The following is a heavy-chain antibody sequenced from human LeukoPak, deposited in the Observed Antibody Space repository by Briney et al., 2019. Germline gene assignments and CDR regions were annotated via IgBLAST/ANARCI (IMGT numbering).Heavy chain of an antibody. CDR3: ATLSSSSGIDY. D-gene: IGHD6-6*01. V-gene: IGHV4-59*12. J-gene: IGHJ4*02. CDR1: GGSISSYY. Sequence: SETLSLTCTVSGGSISSYYWSWIRQPPGKGLEWIGSIYYSGSTYYNPSLKSRVTISVDTSKYQFSLKLSSVAAAVSAVDYYATLSSSSGIDYWGQGTLATVSS. CDR2: IYYSGST.